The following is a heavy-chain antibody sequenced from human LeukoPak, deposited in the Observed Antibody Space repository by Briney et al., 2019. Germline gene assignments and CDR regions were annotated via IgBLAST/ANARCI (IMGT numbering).Heavy chain of an antibody. V-gene: IGHV1-58*02. D-gene: IGHD3-10*01. CDR1: GFTFTSSA. CDR2: IVVGSGNT. Sequence: SVKVSCKASGFTFTSSAIQWVRQARGQRLEWIGWIVVGSGNTHYAQKFRERVTITRDMSTSTAYMEVSSLRSEDTAVYYCARVSQYFDYWGQGTLVTVSS. J-gene: IGHJ4*02. CDR3: ARVSQYFDY.